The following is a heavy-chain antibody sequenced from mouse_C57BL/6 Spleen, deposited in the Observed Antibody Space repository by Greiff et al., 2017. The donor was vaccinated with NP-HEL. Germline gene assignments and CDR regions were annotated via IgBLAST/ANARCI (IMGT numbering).Heavy chain of an antibody. V-gene: IGHV5-4*03. D-gene: IGHD1-1*01. CDR1: GFTFSSYA. CDR3: ARIDGSGYFDV. Sequence: EVMLVESGGGLVKPGGSLKLSCAASGFTFSSYAMSWVRQTPEKRLEWVATISDGGSYTYYPDNVKGRFTISRDNAKNNLYLQMSHLKSEDTAMYYCARIDGSGYFDVWGTGTTVTVSS. J-gene: IGHJ1*03. CDR2: ISDGGSYT.